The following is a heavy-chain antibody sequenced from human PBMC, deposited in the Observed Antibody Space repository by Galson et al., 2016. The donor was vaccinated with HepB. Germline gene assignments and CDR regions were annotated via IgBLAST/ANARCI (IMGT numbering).Heavy chain of an antibody. J-gene: IGHJ5*01. CDR2: IYHTGTI. D-gene: IGHD2-2*01. Sequence: SETLSLTCAVSGASISDSNWWTWVRHVPGKGLEWIGEIYHTGTINNNPFLSSRFTLSVDKSRNQFSLNLTSVTAADTAVYYCARASVIPGARMVFDSWGQGILVTVSS. CDR1: GASISDSNW. V-gene: IGHV4-4*02. CDR3: ARASVIPGARMVFDS.